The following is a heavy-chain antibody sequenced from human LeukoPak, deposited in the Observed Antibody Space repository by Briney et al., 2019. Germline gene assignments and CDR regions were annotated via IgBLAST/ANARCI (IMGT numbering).Heavy chain of an antibody. V-gene: IGHV4-59*12. J-gene: IGHJ4*02. CDR1: GVSISSYY. CDR3: ARESSGYYYDVDY. Sequence: SETLSLTCTVSGVSISSYYWSWIRQPPGKGLEWIGYIYYSGSTNYNPSLKSRVTISVDTSKNQFSLKLSSVTAADTAVYYCARESSGYYYDVDYWGQGTLVTVSS. CDR2: IYYSGST. D-gene: IGHD3-22*01.